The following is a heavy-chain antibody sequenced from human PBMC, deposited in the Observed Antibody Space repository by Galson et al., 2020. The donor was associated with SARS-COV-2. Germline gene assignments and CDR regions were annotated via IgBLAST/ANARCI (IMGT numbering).Heavy chain of an antibody. CDR1: GFTFNSYW. Sequence: GESLKISCAASGFTFNSYWMSWVRQTPGKGLEWVANIKQDGSEKYYVGSVKGRFTISRDNAKNSLFLQMNSLRVEDTAVYYCAKDWGDSSSSSPFFDYWGQGTLVTVSS. CDR3: AKDWGDSSSSSPFFDY. CDR2: IKQDGSEK. V-gene: IGHV3-7*01. D-gene: IGHD6-6*01. J-gene: IGHJ4*02.